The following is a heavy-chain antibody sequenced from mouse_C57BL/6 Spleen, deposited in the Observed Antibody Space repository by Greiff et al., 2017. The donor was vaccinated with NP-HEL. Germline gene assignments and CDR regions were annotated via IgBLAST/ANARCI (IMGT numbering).Heavy chain of an antibody. CDR3: AREGVDNFDY. CDR2: ISSGSSTI. V-gene: IGHV5-17*01. J-gene: IGHJ2*01. Sequence: EVQLVESGGGLVKPGGSLKLSCAASGFTFSDYGMHWVRQAPEKGLEWVAYISSGSSTIYYADTVTGRFTIARDNAKNTLFLQMTSLRSEDTAMYYCAREGVDNFDYWGQGTTLTVSS. CDR1: GFTFSDYG. D-gene: IGHD1-1*01.